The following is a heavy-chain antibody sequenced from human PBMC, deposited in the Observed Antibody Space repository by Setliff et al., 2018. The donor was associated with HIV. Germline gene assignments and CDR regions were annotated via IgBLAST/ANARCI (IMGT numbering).Heavy chain of an antibody. D-gene: IGHD2-8*01. CDR3: ARESPDGLDY. V-gene: IGHV4-61*10. Sequence: PSETLSLTCSVSGGSINRGTYYWTWIRQSAGKGLEWIGHIYITGDTDYNPSLKSRVTISMDASKNKFSLKVTPVTSADTAMYFCARESPDGLDYWGQGTLVTVSS. J-gene: IGHJ4*02. CDR1: GGSINRGTYY. CDR2: IYITGDT.